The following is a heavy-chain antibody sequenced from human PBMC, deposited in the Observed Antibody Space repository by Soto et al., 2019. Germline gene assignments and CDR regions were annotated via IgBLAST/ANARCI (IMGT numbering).Heavy chain of an antibody. CDR1: GFTFSSYG. D-gene: IGHD2-15*01. CDR3: AREGYCSGGSFYGGAGDAFDI. Sequence: QVQLVESGGGVVQPGRSLRLSCAASGFTFSSYGMHWVRQAPGKGLEWVAVIWYDGSNKYYADSVKGRFTISRDNSKNTLYLQMNSLRAEDTAVYYCAREGYCSGGSFYGGAGDAFDIWVQGTMVTVSS. CDR2: IWYDGSNK. V-gene: IGHV3-33*01. J-gene: IGHJ3*02.